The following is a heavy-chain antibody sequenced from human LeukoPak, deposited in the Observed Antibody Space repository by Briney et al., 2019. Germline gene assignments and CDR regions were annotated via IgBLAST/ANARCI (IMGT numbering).Heavy chain of an antibody. CDR3: ARESSSPVYYYYSMDV. CDR2: INPSGGST. D-gene: IGHD6-6*01. V-gene: IGHV1-46*01. J-gene: IGHJ6*03. Sequence: ASVKVSCKASGYTFTSYYMHWVRQAPGQGLEWMGIINPSGGSTSYAQKFQGRVTMTRDMSTSTVYMELSSLRSEDTAVYYCARESSSPVYYYYSMDVWGKGTTVTVSS. CDR1: GYTFTSYY.